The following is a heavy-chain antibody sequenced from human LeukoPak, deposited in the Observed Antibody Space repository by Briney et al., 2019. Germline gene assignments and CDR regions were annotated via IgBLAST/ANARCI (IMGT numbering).Heavy chain of an antibody. J-gene: IGHJ3*02. CDR3: ARDAYCSGRSCYGWGAFDI. CDR1: GFTFSSYW. CDR2: IRGSGGST. D-gene: IGHD2-15*01. Sequence: GGSLRLSCAASGFTFSSYWMSWVRQAPGKGLEWVSVIRGSGGSTYYADSVKGRFTISRDNSKNTLYLQMNSLRAEDTAVYYCARDAYCSGRSCYGWGAFDIWGQGTMVTVSS. V-gene: IGHV3-23*01.